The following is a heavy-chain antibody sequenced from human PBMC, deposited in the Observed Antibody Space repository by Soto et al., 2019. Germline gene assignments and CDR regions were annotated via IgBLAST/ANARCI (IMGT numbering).Heavy chain of an antibody. CDR3: ARDRTSIAARSWFDP. D-gene: IGHD6-6*01. CDR1: GFTFSSYS. Sequence: LRLSCAASGFTFSSYSMNWVRQAPGKGLEWVSSISSSSSYIYYADSVKGRFTISRDNAKNSLYLQMNSLRAEDTAVYYCARDRTSIAARSWFDPWGQGTLVTVSS. V-gene: IGHV3-21*01. CDR2: ISSSSSYI. J-gene: IGHJ5*02.